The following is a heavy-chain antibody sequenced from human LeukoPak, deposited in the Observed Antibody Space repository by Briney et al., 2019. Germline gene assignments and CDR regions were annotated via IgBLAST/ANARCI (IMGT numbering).Heavy chain of an antibody. CDR1: GFTFSSYA. D-gene: IGHD2-2*01. J-gene: IGHJ4*02. CDR2: ISYDGSNK. Sequence: GRSLRLSCAASGFTFSSYAMHWVRQAPGKGLEWVAVISYDGSNKYYADSVKGRFTISRDNSKNTLYLQMNSLRAEDTAVYYCASPLYGSGTSWDLEYWGQGTLVTVSS. V-gene: IGHV3-30-3*01. CDR3: ASPLYGSGTSWDLEY.